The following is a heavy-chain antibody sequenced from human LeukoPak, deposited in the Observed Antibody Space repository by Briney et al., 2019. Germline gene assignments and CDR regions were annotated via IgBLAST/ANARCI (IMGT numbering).Heavy chain of an antibody. CDR1: GFTVSSNY. Sequence: GGSLRLSCAASGFTVSSNYMSWVRQAPGKGLEWVSSISSSSSYIYYADSVKGRFTISRDNAKNSLYLQMNSLRAEDTAVYYCARGVISSSVYFDYWGQGTLVTVSS. V-gene: IGHV3-21*01. J-gene: IGHJ4*02. CDR3: ARGVISSSVYFDY. CDR2: ISSSSSYI. D-gene: IGHD6-6*01.